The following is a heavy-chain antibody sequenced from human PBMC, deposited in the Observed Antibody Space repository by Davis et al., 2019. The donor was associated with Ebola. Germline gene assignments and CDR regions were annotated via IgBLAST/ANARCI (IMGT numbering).Heavy chain of an antibody. V-gene: IGHV3-30-3*01. CDR1: GFTFSSYA. CDR2: ISYDGSNK. J-gene: IGHJ6*02. Sequence: GESLKISCAASGFTFSSYAMHWVRQAPGKGLEWVAVISYDGSNKYYADSVKGRFTISRDNSKNTLYLQMNSLRAEDTAVYYCARDIVLMVYAMASYYYGMDVWGQGTTVTVSS. D-gene: IGHD2-8*01. CDR3: ARDIVLMVYAMASYYYGMDV.